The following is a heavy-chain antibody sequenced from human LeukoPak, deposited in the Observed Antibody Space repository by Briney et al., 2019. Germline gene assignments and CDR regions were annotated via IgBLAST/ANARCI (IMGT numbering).Heavy chain of an antibody. D-gene: IGHD6-6*01. CDR1: GGSITSISYY. CDR2: IYYGGST. V-gene: IGHV4-39*01. Sequence: PSETLSLTCTVSGGSITSISYYWDWIRQPPGKGLEWIGSIYYGGSTYYNPSLRSRVTISVDTSKNQFSLKLSSVTAADTAVYYCARACIAAQGFDPWGQGTLVTVSS. J-gene: IGHJ5*02. CDR3: ARACIAAQGFDP.